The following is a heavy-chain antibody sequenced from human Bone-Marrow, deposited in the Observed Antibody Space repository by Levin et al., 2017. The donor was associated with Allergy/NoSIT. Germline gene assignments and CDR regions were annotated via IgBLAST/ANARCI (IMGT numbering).Heavy chain of an antibody. D-gene: IGHD3-22*01. V-gene: IGHV3-49*03. Sequence: GESLKISCTASGFTFGDYAMSWFRQAPGKGLEWVGFIRSKAYGGTTEYAASVKGRFTISRDESKSIAYLQMNSLKTEDTAVYYCTSIARSGYYGGEPPWFDPWGQGTLVTVSS. CDR2: IRSKAYGGTT. J-gene: IGHJ5*02. CDR3: TSIARSGYYGGEPPWFDP. CDR1: GFTFGDYA.